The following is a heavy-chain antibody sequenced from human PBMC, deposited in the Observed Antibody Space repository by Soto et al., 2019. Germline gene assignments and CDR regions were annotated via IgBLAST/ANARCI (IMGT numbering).Heavy chain of an antibody. CDR2: INHSGST. Sequence: SETLSLTCAVYGGSFRGYYWSWIRQPPGKGLEWIGEINHSGSTNYNPSLKSRVTISVDTSKNQFSLKLSSVTAADTAVYYCARTSYYDILPGYYPDWFDPWGPGTLVTVSS. CDR1: GGSFRGYY. J-gene: IGHJ5*02. CDR3: ARTSYYDILPGYYPDWFDP. D-gene: IGHD3-9*01. V-gene: IGHV4-34*01.